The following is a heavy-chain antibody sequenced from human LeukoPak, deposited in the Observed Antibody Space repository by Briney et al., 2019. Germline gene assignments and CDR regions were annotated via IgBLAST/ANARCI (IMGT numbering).Heavy chain of an antibody. CDR2: ISYDGSNK. CDR3: AKGGLVKKIFGY. V-gene: IGHV3-30*18. Sequence: GGSLRLSCAASGFTFSSYGMHWVRQAPGKGLEWVAVISYDGSNKYYADSVKGRFTISRDNSKNTLYLQMNSLRAEDTAVYYCAKGGLVKKIFGYWGQGTLVTVSS. D-gene: IGHD6-19*01. J-gene: IGHJ4*02. CDR1: GFTFSSYG.